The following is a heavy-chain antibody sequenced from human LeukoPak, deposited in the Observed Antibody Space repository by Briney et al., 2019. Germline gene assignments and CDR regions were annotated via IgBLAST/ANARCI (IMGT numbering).Heavy chain of an antibody. CDR2: ISSSSSYI. D-gene: IGHD5-12*01. CDR1: GFTFSSYS. V-gene: IGHV3-21*01. J-gene: IGHJ3*02. CDR3: ARATTSAFDI. Sequence: GGSLRLSCAASGFTFSSYSMNWVRQAPGKGLEWVSSISSSSSYIYYADSAKGRFTISRDNAKNSLYLQMNSLRAEDTAVYYCARATTSAFDIWGQGTMVTVSS.